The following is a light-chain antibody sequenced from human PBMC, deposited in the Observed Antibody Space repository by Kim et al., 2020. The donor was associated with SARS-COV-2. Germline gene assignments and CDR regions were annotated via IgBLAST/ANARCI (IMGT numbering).Light chain of an antibody. CDR2: GAS. V-gene: IGKV3-20*01. CDR3: QQYDTSFLYT. CDR1: QSVSSNY. J-gene: IGKJ2*01. Sequence: EIVLTQSPGTLSLSPGKKATLSCRASQSVSSNYVAWYQQKPGRAPRLLIYGASSRASDIPDRFSGSGSGTDFTLTISRLEPEDFAVYYCQQYDTSFLYTFGQGTKLEI.